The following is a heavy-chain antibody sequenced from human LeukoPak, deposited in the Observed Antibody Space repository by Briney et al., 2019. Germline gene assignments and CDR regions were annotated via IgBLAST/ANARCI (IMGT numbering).Heavy chain of an antibody. V-gene: IGHV3-33*01. CDR3: ARGSSTLGPDY. CDR1: GSTFSSYG. J-gene: IGHJ4*02. D-gene: IGHD3-3*02. Sequence: GGSLRLSCAASGSTFSSYGMHWVRQAPGKGLEWVAVIWYDGSNKYYADSVKGRFTISRDNSKNTLYLQMNSLRAEDTAVYYCARGSSTLGPDYWGQGTLVTVSS. CDR2: IWYDGSNK.